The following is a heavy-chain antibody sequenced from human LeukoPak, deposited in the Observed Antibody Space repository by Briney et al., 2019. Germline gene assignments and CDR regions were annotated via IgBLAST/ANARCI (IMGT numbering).Heavy chain of an antibody. D-gene: IGHD4-17*01. CDR1: VYTFTSYY. Sequence: ASVNVSSKASVYTFTSYYMHWVRQAPGQGLEWMGIINPSGGSTSYAQKFQGRVTMTRDTSTSTVYMELSSLRSEDTAVYYCARVGPTVTGAEYFQHWGQGTLVTVSS. J-gene: IGHJ1*01. V-gene: IGHV1-46*01. CDR3: ARVGPTVTGAEYFQH. CDR2: INPSGGST.